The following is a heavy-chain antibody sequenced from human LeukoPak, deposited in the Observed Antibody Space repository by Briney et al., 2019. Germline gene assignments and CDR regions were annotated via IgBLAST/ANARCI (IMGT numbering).Heavy chain of an antibody. D-gene: IGHD6-13*01. Sequence: PGGSRRLSCAAAGFTFSSYGMHWVRQAPGKGLEWVAVIWYDGSNKIYADSVKGRFTISRDNSKNTLYLQMNSLRAEDTAVYYCAKERAAAIEGYFDYWGQGTLVTVSS. CDR2: IWYDGSNK. V-gene: IGHV3-33*06. CDR3: AKERAAAIEGYFDY. CDR1: GFTFSSYG. J-gene: IGHJ4*02.